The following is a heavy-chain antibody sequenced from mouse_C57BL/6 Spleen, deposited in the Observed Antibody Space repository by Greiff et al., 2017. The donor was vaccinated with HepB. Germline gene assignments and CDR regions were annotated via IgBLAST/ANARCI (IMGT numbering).Heavy chain of an antibody. CDR2: ILPGSGST. CDR3: ARRIYYYGSSPYYAMDY. CDR1: GYTFTGYW. D-gene: IGHD1-1*01. Sequence: QVQLQQSGAELMKPGASVKLSCKATGYTFTGYWIEWVKQRPGHGLEWIGEILPGSGSTNYNEKFKGKATFTADTSSNTAYMQLSSLTTEDSAIYYRARRIYYYGSSPYYAMDYWGQGTSVTVSS. V-gene: IGHV1-9*01. J-gene: IGHJ4*01.